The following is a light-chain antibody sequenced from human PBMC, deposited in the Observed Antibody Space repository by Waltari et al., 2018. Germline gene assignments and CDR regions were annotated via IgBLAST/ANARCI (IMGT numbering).Light chain of an antibody. CDR1: QSVSSNS. J-gene: IGKJ4*01. V-gene: IGKV3-20*01. Sequence: VLTQSPGTLSLSPGERAILSCRASQSVSSNSLVWYQQKPGQIPRLLIYGASSRATGIPERFSGSGSGTDFTLTISSLEPEDFAMYYCQQYDSAVLTFGGGTKVEIK. CDR2: GAS. CDR3: QQYDSAVLT.